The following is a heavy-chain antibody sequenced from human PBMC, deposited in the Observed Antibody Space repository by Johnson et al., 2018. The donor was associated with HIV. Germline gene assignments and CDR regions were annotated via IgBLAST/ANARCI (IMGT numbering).Heavy chain of an antibody. Sequence: VQLVESGGGLVQPGRSLRLSCAASGFTFSSYWMSWVRQAPGKGLEWVANIKQDGSEKYYVDSVKGRFTISRDNAKNSLYLQMNSLRAEDTALYYCAKGGYDSEDAFDIWGQGTMVTVSS. CDR3: AKGGYDSEDAFDI. D-gene: IGHD3-22*01. CDR1: GFTFSSYW. CDR2: IKQDGSEK. V-gene: IGHV3-7*03. J-gene: IGHJ3*02.